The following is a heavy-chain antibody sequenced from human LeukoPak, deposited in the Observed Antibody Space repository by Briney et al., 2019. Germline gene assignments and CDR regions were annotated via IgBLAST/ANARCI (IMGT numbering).Heavy chain of an antibody. V-gene: IGHV3-21*01. CDR1: GFTFSHYT. J-gene: IGHJ5*02. Sequence: KTGGSLRLSCEASGFTFSHYTMIWVRQAPGKGLEWISSISSSSNYIYYGDSVGGRFTISRDNARSSLFLQVNILRTEDTAFYYCARELRRTTSWFDPWGQGTLVTVSS. CDR3: ARELRRTTSWFDP. D-gene: IGHD2-2*01. CDR2: ISSSSNYI.